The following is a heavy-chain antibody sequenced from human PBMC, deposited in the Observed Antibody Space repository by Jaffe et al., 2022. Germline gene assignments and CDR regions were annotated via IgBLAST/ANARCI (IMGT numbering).Heavy chain of an antibody. V-gene: IGHV3-23*01. CDR2: ISGSGGST. D-gene: IGHD6-13*01. J-gene: IGHJ4*02. CDR1: GFTFSSYA. CDR3: AKDLSGYSSSSYYFDY. Sequence: EVQLLESGGGLVQPGGSLRLSCAASGFTFSSYAMSWVRQAPGKGLEWVSAISGSGGSTYYADSVKGRFTISRDNSKNTLYLQMNSLRAEDTAVYYCAKDLSGYSSSSYYFDYWGQGTLVTVSS.